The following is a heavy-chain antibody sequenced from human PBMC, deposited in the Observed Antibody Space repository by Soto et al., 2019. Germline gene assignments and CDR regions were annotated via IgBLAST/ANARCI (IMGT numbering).Heavy chain of an antibody. D-gene: IGHD6-19*01. CDR2: ISSDGSST. V-gene: IGHV3-74*01. J-gene: IGHJ4*02. Sequence: EVQLEESGGGLVQPGGSLRLSCAVSGFTISSCWMHWVRQAPGKGLVWVSRISSDGSSTNYADSVKGRFTISRDNAKNTLYLQMNNLRAEDTAVYYCASLYSSAWARDYWGQGTLVTVSS. CDR1: GFTISSCW. CDR3: ASLYSSAWARDY.